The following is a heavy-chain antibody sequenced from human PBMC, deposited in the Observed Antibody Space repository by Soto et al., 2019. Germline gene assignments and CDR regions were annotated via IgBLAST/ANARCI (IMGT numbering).Heavy chain of an antibody. Sequence: TSETLSLTCAVYGGSFSGYYWSWIRQPPGKGLEWIGEINHRGNTNYKPSLKSRVTISVDTSKNQFSLKLSSVTAADTAVYYCAMRYYDFWSGYYYGMDVWGQGTTVTAP. D-gene: IGHD3-3*01. CDR3: AMRYYDFWSGYYYGMDV. V-gene: IGHV4-34*01. CDR2: INHRGNT. CDR1: GGSFSGYY. J-gene: IGHJ6*02.